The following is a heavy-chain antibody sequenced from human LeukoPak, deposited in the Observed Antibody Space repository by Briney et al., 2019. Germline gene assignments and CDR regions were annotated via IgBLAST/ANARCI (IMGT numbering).Heavy chain of an antibody. CDR2: ISAYNVNT. Sequence: RASVKVSCKASGYNLISYGIIWVRQAPGQGLEWMGWISAYNVNTNYAQKFQGRVTMTTDTSTSTAYMERRSLKSDDTAVYFCARPYDTSGYYNYYFDYWGQGTLVTVSS. J-gene: IGHJ4*02. D-gene: IGHD3-22*01. CDR1: GYNLISYG. CDR3: ARPYDTSGYYNYYFDY. V-gene: IGHV1-18*01.